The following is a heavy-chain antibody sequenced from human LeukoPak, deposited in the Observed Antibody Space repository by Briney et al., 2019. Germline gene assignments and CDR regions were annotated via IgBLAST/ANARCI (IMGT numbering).Heavy chain of an antibody. D-gene: IGHD6-6*01. CDR2: LSSSASTI. J-gene: IGHJ4*02. V-gene: IGHV3-48*03. Sequence: GGSLRLSCAASGFTFSSYEMNWVRQAPGKGLEWVSYLSSSASTIYYADSVKGRFTISRDNAKNSLYLQMNSLRAEDTAVYYCARRGRSSNYFDYWGQGTLVTVSS. CDR3: ARRGRSSNYFDY. CDR1: GFTFSSYE.